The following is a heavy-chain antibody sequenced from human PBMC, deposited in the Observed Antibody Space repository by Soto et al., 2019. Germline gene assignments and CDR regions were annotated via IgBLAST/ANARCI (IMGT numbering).Heavy chain of an antibody. CDR1: GFNLSNYW. CDR2: IKQDGSEK. V-gene: IGHV3-7*04. D-gene: IGHD3-22*01. CDR3: KGDMIVLPTTIWKGNNWFDP. J-gene: IGHJ5*02. Sequence: GGSLRLSCVASGFNLSNYWMTWVRQAPGKGLEWVANIKQDGSEKYYVDSVKGRFTISRDNAKNSLYLQMNSLRAEDTAVYYCKGDMIVLPTTIWKGNNWFDPWGQGTPVTVS.